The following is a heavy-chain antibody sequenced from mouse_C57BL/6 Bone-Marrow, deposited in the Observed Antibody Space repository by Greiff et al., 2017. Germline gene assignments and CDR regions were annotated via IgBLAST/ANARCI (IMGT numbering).Heavy chain of an antibody. Sequence: QVQLQQPGAELVRPGTSVKLSCKASGYTFTSYWMHWVKQRPGQGLEWIGVIDPSDSYTNYNQKFKGKATLTVDTSSSTAYMQLSSLTSEDSAVYYCARDYVGYYGTAWFAYWGQGTLVTVSA. V-gene: IGHV1-59*01. CDR1: GYTFTSYW. D-gene: IGHD2-3*01. CDR3: ARDYVGYYGTAWFAY. J-gene: IGHJ3*01. CDR2: IDPSDSYT.